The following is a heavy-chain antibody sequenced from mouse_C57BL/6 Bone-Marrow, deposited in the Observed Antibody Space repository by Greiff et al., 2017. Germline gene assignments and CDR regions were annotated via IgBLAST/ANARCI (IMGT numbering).Heavy chain of an antibody. CDR3: ARRVRGFAY. CDR1: GFTFSSYG. Sequence: EVMLVESGGDLVKPGGSLKLSCAASGFTFSSYGMSWVRQTPDKRLEWVATISSGGSYTYYPDSVKGRFPISRDNAKNTLYLQMSSLKSEDTAMYYCARRVRGFAYWGQGTLVTVSA. V-gene: IGHV5-6*02. J-gene: IGHJ3*01. CDR2: ISSGGSYT.